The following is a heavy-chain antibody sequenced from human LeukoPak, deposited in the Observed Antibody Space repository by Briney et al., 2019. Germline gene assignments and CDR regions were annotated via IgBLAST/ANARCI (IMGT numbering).Heavy chain of an antibody. Sequence: SETLSLTCAVYGGSFSGYYWSWIRQPPGKGLEWIGEINHSGSTNYNPSLKSRVTISVDTSKNQFSLKLSSVTAADTAVYYCARGMRTVTTSLVGVSNRFDPWGQGTLVTVSS. J-gene: IGHJ5*02. V-gene: IGHV4-34*01. CDR1: GGSFSGYY. CDR3: ARGMRTVTTSLVGVSNRFDP. CDR2: INHSGST. D-gene: IGHD4-17*01.